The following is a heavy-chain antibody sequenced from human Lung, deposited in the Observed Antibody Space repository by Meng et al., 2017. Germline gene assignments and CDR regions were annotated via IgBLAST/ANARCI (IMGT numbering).Heavy chain of an antibody. Sequence: GESLKISCAASGFTFSSYAMSWVRQAPGKGLEWVSAISGSGGSTYYADSVKGRFTISRDNSKNTLYLQMNSLRAEDTAVYYCAKKSSYSSGRYALWGQGNRVTGAS. CDR3: AKKSSYSSGRYAL. V-gene: IGHV3-23*01. D-gene: IGHD6-19*01. J-gene: IGHJ4*01. CDR1: GFTFSSYA. CDR2: ISGSGGST.